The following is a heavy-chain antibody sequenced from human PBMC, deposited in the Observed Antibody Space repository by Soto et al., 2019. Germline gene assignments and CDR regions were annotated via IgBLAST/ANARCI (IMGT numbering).Heavy chain of an antibody. J-gene: IGHJ6*02. V-gene: IGHV3-30*18. CDR2: ISYDGSNK. D-gene: IGHD3-3*01. CDR1: GFTFSSYG. CDR3: AKEVYDFWSGYSYYYYGMDV. Sequence: PWGSLRLSCAASGFTFSSYGMHWVRQAPGKALEWVAVISYDGSNKYYADSVKGRFTISRYNSKNTLYLQMNSLRAEDTAVYYCAKEVYDFWSGYSYYYYGMDVWGQGTRVTVSS.